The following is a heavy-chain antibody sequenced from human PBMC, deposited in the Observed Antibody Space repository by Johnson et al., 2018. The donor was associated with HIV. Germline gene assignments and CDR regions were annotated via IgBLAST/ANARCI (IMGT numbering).Heavy chain of an antibody. CDR1: GSTFSNAW. J-gene: IGHJ3*02. CDR2: IKSKTDGGTT. Sequence: VQLVESGGGVVQPGGSLRLSCAASGSTFSNAWMNWVRQAPGKGLEWVGRIKSKTDGGTTDYAAPVKGRFTISRDDSKNTLYLQMNSLRAEDTAVYYCARGRGPRGAFDIWGQGTMVTVSS. D-gene: IGHD3-16*01. V-gene: IGHV3-15*01. CDR3: ARGRGPRGAFDI.